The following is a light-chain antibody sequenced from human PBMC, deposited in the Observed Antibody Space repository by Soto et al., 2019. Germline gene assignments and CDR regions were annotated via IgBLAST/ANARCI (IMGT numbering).Light chain of an antibody. CDR2: DAS. CDR3: QQRSNWPRFS. Sequence: EIVLTQSPATLSLSPGERATLSCRASQSVSSYLAWYQQKPGQAPRLLIYDASNRATGIPARFSGSGSGTDFTPTISSLEPEDFAVYYCQQRSNWPRFSFGPGTRWIA. CDR1: QSVSSY. V-gene: IGKV3-11*01. J-gene: IGKJ3*01.